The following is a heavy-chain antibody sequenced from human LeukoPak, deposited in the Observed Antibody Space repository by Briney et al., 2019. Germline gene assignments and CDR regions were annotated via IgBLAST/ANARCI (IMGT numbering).Heavy chain of an antibody. CDR3: ARAVDGYLNGYFDY. D-gene: IGHD5-18*01. CDR1: GGSLSIYY. CDR2: IYYSGST. Sequence: SEPLSLTRTLSGGSLSIYYGRWLRQPPGKGLEWLGYIYYSGSTNYTPSIKSRVTISVDTSKNQFSMKLSSVTAADTAVYYCARAVDGYLNGYFDYWGQGTLVTVSS. V-gene: IGHV4-59*01. J-gene: IGHJ4*02.